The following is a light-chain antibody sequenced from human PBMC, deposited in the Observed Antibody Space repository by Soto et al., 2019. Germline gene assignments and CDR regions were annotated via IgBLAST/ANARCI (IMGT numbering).Light chain of an antibody. CDR3: QQCETSPLT. Sequence: EIVLTQSPGTLSLSPGERATLSCRASQSLTKDYLAWYQQKPGQAPRLLIDDASYRATGIRDRFSGSGSGTEFTITISGLEAEDSDVDYCQQCETSPLTFGQGTKVEIK. CDR2: DAS. J-gene: IGKJ1*01. V-gene: IGKV3-20*01. CDR1: QSLTKDY.